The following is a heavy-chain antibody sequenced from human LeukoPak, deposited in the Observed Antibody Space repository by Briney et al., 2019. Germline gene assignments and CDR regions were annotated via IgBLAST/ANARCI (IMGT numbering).Heavy chain of an antibody. Sequence: ASVKVSCKASGGTFSSYAISWVRQAPGQGLEWMGRIIPILGIANYAQKFQGRVTITADKSTSTAYMELSSLRSEDTAVYYCAQGVYDSSGYNYWGQGTLVTVSS. V-gene: IGHV1-69*04. CDR1: GGTFSSYA. J-gene: IGHJ4*02. CDR2: IIPILGIA. D-gene: IGHD3-22*01. CDR3: AQGVYDSSGYNY.